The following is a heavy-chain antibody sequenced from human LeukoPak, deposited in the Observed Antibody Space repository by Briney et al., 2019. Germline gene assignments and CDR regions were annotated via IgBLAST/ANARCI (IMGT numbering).Heavy chain of an antibody. CDR2: IYYSGST. D-gene: IGHD3-22*01. Sequence: SETLSLTCTVSGGSISGFYWSWIRQPPGKGLEWIGYIYYSGSTYYNPSLKSRVTISVDTSKNQFSLKLSSVTAADTAVYYCARDGADSSGYGYYYYYYMDVWGKGTTVTVSS. V-gene: IGHV4-59*12. CDR3: ARDGADSSGYGYYYYYYMDV. CDR1: GGSISGFY. J-gene: IGHJ6*03.